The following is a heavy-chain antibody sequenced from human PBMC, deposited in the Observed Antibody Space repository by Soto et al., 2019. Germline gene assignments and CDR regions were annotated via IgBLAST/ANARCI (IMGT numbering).Heavy chain of an antibody. J-gene: IGHJ4*02. CDR1: GFVFTNFW. CDR2: IDTSGHST. D-gene: IGHD6-13*01. Sequence: GGSLRLSCEASGFVFTNFWMHWVRHVPGKGLVWVARIDTSGHSTNYAESVKGRFTISRDNAKDTVSLQMNSLRVEDTGVYYCAKDSWYFDLWSQGSQVTVSS. V-gene: IGHV3-74*01. CDR3: AKDSWYFDL.